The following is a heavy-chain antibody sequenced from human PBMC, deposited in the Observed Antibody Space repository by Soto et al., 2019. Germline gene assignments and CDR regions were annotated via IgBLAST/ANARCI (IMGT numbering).Heavy chain of an antibody. CDR3: ARDRAGYCSSTSCYPLSYYYYYYGMDV. CDR1: GYTFTSYY. Sequence: ASVKVSCKASGYTFTSYYMHWVRQAPGQGLEWMGIIKPSGGSTSYAQKLQGRVTMTRDTSTSTVYMELSSLSSEDTAVYYCARDRAGYCSSTSCYPLSYYYYYYGMDVWGQGTTVTVSS. CDR2: IKPSGGST. V-gene: IGHV1-46*01. J-gene: IGHJ6*02. D-gene: IGHD2-2*01.